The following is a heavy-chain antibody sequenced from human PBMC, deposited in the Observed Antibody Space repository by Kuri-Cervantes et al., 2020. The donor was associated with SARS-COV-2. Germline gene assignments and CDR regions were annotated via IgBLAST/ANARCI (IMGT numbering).Heavy chain of an antibody. J-gene: IGHJ6*02. CDR1: GFTFSSYW. CDR2: ISGSGETI. CDR3: ALEIMSFFGMDV. D-gene: IGHD2-8*01. Sequence: ETLSLTCAASGFTFSSYWMSWVRQAPGKGLEWVSVISGSGETIHYADSVQGRFTISRDNSKKMLYLQMKSLRAEDTATYYCALEIMSFFGMDVWGQGTTVTVSS. V-gene: IGHV3-23*01.